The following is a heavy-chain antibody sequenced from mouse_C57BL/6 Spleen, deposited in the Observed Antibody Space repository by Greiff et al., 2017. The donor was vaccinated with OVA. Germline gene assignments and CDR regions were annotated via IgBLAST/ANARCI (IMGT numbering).Heavy chain of an antibody. Sequence: QVQLQQSGAELVKPGASVKISCKASGYAFSSYWMNWVKQRPGKGLEWIGQIYPGDGDTNYNGKFKGKATLTADKSSSTAYMQLSSLTSEDSAVYFCARGGYGKNYYAMDYWGQGTSVTVSS. D-gene: IGHD2-10*02. CDR3: ARGGYGKNYYAMDY. J-gene: IGHJ4*01. CDR2: IYPGDGDT. V-gene: IGHV1-80*01. CDR1: GYAFSSYW.